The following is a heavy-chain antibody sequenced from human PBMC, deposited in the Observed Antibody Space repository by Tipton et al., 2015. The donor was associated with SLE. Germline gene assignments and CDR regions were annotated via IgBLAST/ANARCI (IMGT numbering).Heavy chain of an antibody. CDR2: ISGSGGST. V-gene: IGHV3-23*01. CDR1: GFTFSSYA. D-gene: IGHD1-26*01. J-gene: IGHJ3*02. CDR3: ARGRTGTYRFYAFDI. Sequence: SLRLSCAASGFTFSSYAMSWVRQAPGKGLEWVSAISGSGGSTYYADSVKGRFTISRDNAKNSLFLQMNSLRAEDTALYYCARGRTGTYRFYAFDIWGQGTMVTVSP.